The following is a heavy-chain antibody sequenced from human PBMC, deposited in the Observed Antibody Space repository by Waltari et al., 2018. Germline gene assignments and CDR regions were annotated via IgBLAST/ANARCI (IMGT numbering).Heavy chain of an antibody. CDR2: IESDESRT. CDR3: VRDEPGDGLDY. D-gene: IGHD7-27*01. J-gene: IGHJ4*02. Sequence: EVQLVESGGALVQPGGSVRPPCPTSGFPFTRYWMHWVRQATGEGLMWVSHIESDESRTTYADSVKGRFTISRDNAKNTVYLQMNSLKDEDTAVYYCVRDEPGDGLDYWGQGTRVTVSS. V-gene: IGHV3-74*03. CDR1: GFPFTRYW.